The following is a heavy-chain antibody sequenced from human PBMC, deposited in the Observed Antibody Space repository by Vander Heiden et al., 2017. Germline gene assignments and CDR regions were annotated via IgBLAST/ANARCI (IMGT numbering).Heavy chain of an antibody. CDR2: ISVSGDDT. CDR3: AKGSPSGYNYYYHGMDV. Sequence: EVQLLGSGGGLVQPGGSLRLSCAASGFTFSSYAMNWVRQAPGKGLEWVSAISVSGDDTYYADSMKGRFTISRDNSKNTLYLQMNSLRAEDTAVYYCAKGSPSGYNYYYHGMDVWGQGTTVTVSS. CDR1: GFTFSSYA. V-gene: IGHV3-23*01. D-gene: IGHD2-2*02. J-gene: IGHJ6*02.